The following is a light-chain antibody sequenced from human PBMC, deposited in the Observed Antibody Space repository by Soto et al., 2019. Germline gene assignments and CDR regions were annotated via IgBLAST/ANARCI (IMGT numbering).Light chain of an antibody. CDR1: SSDVGAYNY. V-gene: IGLV2-14*01. CDR2: EVS. Sequence: QSVLTQPASVSGSPGQSITISCTGTSSDVGAYNYVSWYQQYPGKAPKLMIYEVSNRPSGVSNRFSGSKSGNTASLTISGLQAEDEADYYCSSYTTSSTLIFGGGTKLTVL. CDR3: SSYTTSSTLI. J-gene: IGLJ2*01.